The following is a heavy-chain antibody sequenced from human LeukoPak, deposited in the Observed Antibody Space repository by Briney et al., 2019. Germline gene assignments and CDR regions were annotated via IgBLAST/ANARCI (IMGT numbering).Heavy chain of an antibody. CDR1: SGSVSSGGYY. V-gene: IGHV4-61*08. CDR2: IYYSEST. J-gene: IGHJ3*02. Sequence: PSETLSLTCTVSSGSVSSGGYYWSWIRQPPGKGLEWIGFIYYSESTNYNPSLKSRVTISVDTSKNQFSLKLSSVTAADTAVYYCARAPYSSGWLDDAFDIWGQGIMVTVSS. CDR3: ARAPYSSGWLDDAFDI. D-gene: IGHD6-19*01.